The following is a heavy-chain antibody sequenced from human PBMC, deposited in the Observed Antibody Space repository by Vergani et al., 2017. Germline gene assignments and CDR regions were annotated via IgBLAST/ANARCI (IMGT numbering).Heavy chain of an antibody. D-gene: IGHD5-12*01. CDR2: ISGSGGST. CDR3: AKANPRNSGYDYLYYYHAMDV. J-gene: IGHJ6*02. V-gene: IGHV3-23*01. CDR1: EFTFTHYA. Sequence: EVQLLESGGDLVQPGGSLRPSCEPSEFTFTHYAMNWVRKAQGKGLEWVSGISGSGGSTYYAGSVKGRFTISRDSSKNTLYLQMNSLSAGDTAVYYCAKANPRNSGYDYLYYYHAMDVWGQGTTVTVSS.